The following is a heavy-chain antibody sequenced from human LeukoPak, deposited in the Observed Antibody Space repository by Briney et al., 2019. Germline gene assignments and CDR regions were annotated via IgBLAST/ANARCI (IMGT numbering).Heavy chain of an antibody. V-gene: IGHV3-23*01. J-gene: IGHJ4*02. CDR1: EFTFSSYA. Sequence: PGGSLRLSCAGSEFTFSSYAMSWVRQAPGKGLEWVSAISGGGDSTYYADSVKGRFTISRDNSKNTLYLQMNSLRAEDTAIYYCAKPYSTHTFSHYFDYWGQGTLVTVSS. CDR3: AKPYSTHTFSHYFDY. CDR2: ISGGGDST. D-gene: IGHD2/OR15-2a*01.